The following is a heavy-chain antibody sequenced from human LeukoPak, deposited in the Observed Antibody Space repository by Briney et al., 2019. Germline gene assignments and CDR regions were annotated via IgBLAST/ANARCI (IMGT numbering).Heavy chain of an antibody. CDR2: ISDTGGRT. CDR1: GITLSNYG. D-gene: IGHD4-17*01. CDR3: ARDVLGVTTGTKPRHPYYYYYGMDV. Sequence: GGSLRLSCAVSGITLSNYGMTWVRQAPGKGLEWVAGISDTGGRTNYADSVKGRFTISRDNSKNTLYLQMNSLRAEDTAVYYCARDVLGVTTGTKPRHPYYYYYGMDVWGQGTTVTVSS. V-gene: IGHV3-23*01. J-gene: IGHJ6*02.